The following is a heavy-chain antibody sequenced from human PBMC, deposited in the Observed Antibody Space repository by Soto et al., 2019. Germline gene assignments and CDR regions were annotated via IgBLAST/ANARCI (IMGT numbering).Heavy chain of an antibody. V-gene: IGHV1-2*02. CDR2: INPNSGGT. CDR1: GYTFTGYY. Sequence: ASVKVSCKAPGYTFTGYYMHWVRQAPGQGLEWMGWINPNSGGTNYAQKFQGRVTMTRDTSISTAYMELSRLRSDDTAVYYCATEWGYYYDSSGSDAFDIWGQGTMVTV. CDR3: ATEWGYYYDSSGSDAFDI. J-gene: IGHJ3*02. D-gene: IGHD3-22*01.